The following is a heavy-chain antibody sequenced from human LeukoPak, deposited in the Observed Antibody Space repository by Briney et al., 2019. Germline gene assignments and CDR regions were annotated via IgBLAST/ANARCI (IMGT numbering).Heavy chain of an antibody. Sequence: ASVKVSCKASGGTFSSYAISWVRQAPGQGLEWMGGIIPIFGTANYAQKFQGRVTITADKSTSTAYMELSSLRSEDTAVYYCARDHPSSRSFDYWGQGTLVTVSS. J-gene: IGHJ4*02. CDR2: IIPIFGTA. CDR1: GGTFSSYA. V-gene: IGHV1-69*06. CDR3: ARDHPSSRSFDY. D-gene: IGHD6-13*01.